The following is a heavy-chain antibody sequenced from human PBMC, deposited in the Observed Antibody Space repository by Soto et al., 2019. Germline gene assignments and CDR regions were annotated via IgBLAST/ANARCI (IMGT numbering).Heavy chain of an antibody. V-gene: IGHV4-61*01. D-gene: IGHD5-12*01. Sequence: SETLSLTCTVSGGSVSSGSDYWSWIRQPPGKGLEWIGYIYYSGSTNYNPSLKSRVTISVDTSKNQFSLKLSSVTAADTAVYYCAGRDGYNFAEYFQHWGQGTLVTVSS. J-gene: IGHJ1*01. CDR2: IYYSGST. CDR3: AGRDGYNFAEYFQH. CDR1: GGSVSSGSDY.